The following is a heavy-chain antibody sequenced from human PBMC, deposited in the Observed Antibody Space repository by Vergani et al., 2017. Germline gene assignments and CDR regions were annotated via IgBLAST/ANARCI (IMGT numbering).Heavy chain of an antibody. CDR2: IKSDGSIT. V-gene: IGHV3-74*03. J-gene: IGHJ5*01. CDR1: GFSFNRYW. D-gene: IGHD3-9*01. CDR3: ARARCIETCYMSNWLDS. Sequence: DVHLAESGGGFFQPGGSLRLSCSASGFSFNRYWMHWVRQVPGKGLVWVSRIKSDGSITAYADSVKGRFTISRANAQNTLYLQMNSLRVEDTGVYYCARARCIETCYMSNWLDSWGQGTLVTVSS.